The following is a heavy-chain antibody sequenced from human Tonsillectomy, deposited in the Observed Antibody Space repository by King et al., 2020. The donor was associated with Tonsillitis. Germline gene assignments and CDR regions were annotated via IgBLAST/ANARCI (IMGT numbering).Heavy chain of an antibody. Sequence: QLQESGPGLVKPSENLSLTCTVSGGSISSITYYWGWIRQPPGKGLEWIGTFVYSGTTYYNPSLQSRLTISVDTSNNQFSLKLTSVTAADTALYYCVRQSYSSGWFQAFDYWGQGTLVTVSS. CDR1: GGSISSITYY. D-gene: IGHD6-19*01. CDR2: FVYSGTT. CDR3: VRQSYSSGWFQAFDY. V-gene: IGHV4-39*01. J-gene: IGHJ4*02.